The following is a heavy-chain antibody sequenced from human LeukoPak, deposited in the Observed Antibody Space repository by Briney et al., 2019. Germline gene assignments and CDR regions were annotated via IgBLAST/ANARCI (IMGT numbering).Heavy chain of an antibody. CDR3: TRGRSPVPTVTTPGLFDC. J-gene: IGHJ4*02. CDR1: GFTFNTYW. V-gene: IGHV3-74*01. Sequence: GGSLRLSCATSGFTFNTYWMHWVRLAPGKGLVWVARITGDGGGTSYADSVKGRFTISRDNAKNTLYLQMNSLRAEDTAVYYCTRGRSPVPTVTTPGLFDCWGQGTLVTVSS. D-gene: IGHD4-17*01. CDR2: ITGDGGGT.